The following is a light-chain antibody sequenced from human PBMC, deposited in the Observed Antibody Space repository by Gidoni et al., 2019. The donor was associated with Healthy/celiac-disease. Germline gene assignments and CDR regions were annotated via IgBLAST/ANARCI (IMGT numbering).Light chain of an antibody. V-gene: IGLV2-14*03. Sequence: SALTQPASVSGSPGQSITISCTGTSSDVGGYNYVSWYQQHPGKAPKLMIYDVRNRPSGVANRFSGAKYGKTASLTISGLQAEDEADYYCSSYTSSSTLVFGGGTKLTVL. J-gene: IGLJ2*01. CDR1: SSDVGGYNY. CDR3: SSYTSSSTLV. CDR2: DVR.